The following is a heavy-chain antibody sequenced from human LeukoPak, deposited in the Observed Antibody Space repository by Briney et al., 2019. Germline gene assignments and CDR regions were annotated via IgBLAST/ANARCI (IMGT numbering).Heavy chain of an antibody. D-gene: IGHD3-22*01. Sequence: PGGSLRLSCAASAFTFSNFAMNWVRQAPGKGLEWVSRISGSGGSTYYADSVKGRFTISRDNSKNTLYLQMNSLRAEDTAVYYCAKEYYYDSSGHATHHDAFDIWGQGTMVTVSS. J-gene: IGHJ3*02. CDR1: AFTFSNFA. V-gene: IGHV3-23*01. CDR3: AKEYYYDSSGHATHHDAFDI. CDR2: ISGSGGST.